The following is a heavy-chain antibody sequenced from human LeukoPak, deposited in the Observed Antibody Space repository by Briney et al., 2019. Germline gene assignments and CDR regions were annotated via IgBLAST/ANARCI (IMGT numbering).Heavy chain of an antibody. CDR2: IKQDGSET. CDR3: AKNTESFGDSSTGY. V-gene: IGHV3-7*03. CDR1: RFTLSNYW. Sequence: GGSLRLSCAASRFTLSNYWMSWVRQAPGKGLEWVANIKQDGSETYYVDSVKGRFTISRDNAKNSLSLQMNSLRAEDTAVYYCAKNTESFGDSSTGYWGQGTLVTVSS. J-gene: IGHJ4*02. D-gene: IGHD4-17*01.